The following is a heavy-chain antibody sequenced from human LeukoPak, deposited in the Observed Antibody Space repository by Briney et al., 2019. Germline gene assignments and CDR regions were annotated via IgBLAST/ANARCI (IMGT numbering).Heavy chain of an antibody. D-gene: IGHD3-22*01. J-gene: IGHJ4*02. CDR3: ARDGYYDSSGRYYFDY. Sequence: ASVKVSCKTPGYTFSYYVMNWVRQAPGQGLEWMGWINTNTGNPTYAQGLTGRFVFSLDTSVSTAYLQISSLKAEDTAVYYCARDGYYDSSGRYYFDYWGQGTLVTVSS. V-gene: IGHV7-4-1*02. CDR1: GYTFSYYV. CDR2: INTNTGNP.